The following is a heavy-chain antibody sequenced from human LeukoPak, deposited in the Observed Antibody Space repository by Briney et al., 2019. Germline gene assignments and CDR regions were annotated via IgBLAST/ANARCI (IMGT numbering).Heavy chain of an antibody. J-gene: IGHJ4*02. D-gene: IGHD3-10*01. CDR2: LSPGDST. Sequence: GGSLRLSCAVSGFTVGGNYMSWVRQAPGKGLEWVSTLSPGDSTYFADSVKGRFTISRDKSKNTLYLQMNSPTAEDTAVYYCARGRHSHGDRVFVPFDYWGQGAPVTVSS. CDR1: GFTVGGNY. V-gene: IGHV3-66*02. CDR3: ARGRHSHGDRVFVPFDY.